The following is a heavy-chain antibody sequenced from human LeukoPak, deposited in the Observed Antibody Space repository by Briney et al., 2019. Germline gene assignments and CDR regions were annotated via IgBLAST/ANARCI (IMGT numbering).Heavy chain of an antibody. V-gene: IGHV1-2*06. J-gene: IGHJ4*02. CDR3: ARGKIAAGGRAVFFDY. D-gene: IGHD6-13*01. Sequence: ASVTVSCKASGYTFTGYYMHWVRQAPGQGLEWMGRINPNSGGTNYAQKFQGRVTMTRDTSISTAYMELSRLRSDDTAVYYCARGKIAAGGRAVFFDYWGQGTLVTVSS. CDR1: GYTFTGYY. CDR2: INPNSGGT.